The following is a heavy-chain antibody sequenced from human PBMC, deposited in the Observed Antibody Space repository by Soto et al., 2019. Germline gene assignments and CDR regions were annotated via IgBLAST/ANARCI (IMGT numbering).Heavy chain of an antibody. Sequence: EVQLLESGGGLIQPGGSLRLSCEASGFTFSNYGMTWVRLAPGKGLEWVSTISGSGGRTFYADPVKGRFTISRNKSKNTMYLQMNSLRAEDTAVYYCEKEMIASTLADFFDYWGQGTLVTVSS. J-gene: IGHJ4*02. CDR2: ISGSGGRT. CDR1: GFTFSNYG. D-gene: IGHD2-21*01. V-gene: IGHV3-23*01. CDR3: EKEMIASTLADFFDY.